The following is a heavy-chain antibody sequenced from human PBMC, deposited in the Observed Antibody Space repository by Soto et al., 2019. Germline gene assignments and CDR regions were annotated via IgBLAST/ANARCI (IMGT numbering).Heavy chain of an antibody. CDR2: IIPIFGTA. V-gene: IGHV1-69*13. J-gene: IGHJ6*02. Sequence: ASVKVSCKASGGTFSSYAISWVRQAPGQGLEWMGGIIPIFGTANYAQKFQGRVTITADESTSTAYMELSSLRSEDTAVYYCARGSLYGALTNYGMDVWGQRTTVTVSS. CDR1: GGTFSSYA. D-gene: IGHD4-17*01. CDR3: ARGSLYGALTNYGMDV.